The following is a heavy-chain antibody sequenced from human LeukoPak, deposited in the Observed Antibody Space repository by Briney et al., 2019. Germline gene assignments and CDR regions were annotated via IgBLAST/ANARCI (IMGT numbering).Heavy chain of an antibody. Sequence: PSETLSLTCAVYGGSFSGYYWSWIRQPAGKGLEWIGEINHSGSTNYNPSLKSRVTISVDTSKNQFSLKLSSVTAPDTAVYYCARGVVVTAPPFDYFGMAVWGQGTRVTVSS. J-gene: IGHJ6*02. D-gene: IGHD2-21*02. V-gene: IGHV4-34*01. CDR2: INHSGST. CDR1: GGSFSGYY. CDR3: ARGVVVTAPPFDYFGMAV.